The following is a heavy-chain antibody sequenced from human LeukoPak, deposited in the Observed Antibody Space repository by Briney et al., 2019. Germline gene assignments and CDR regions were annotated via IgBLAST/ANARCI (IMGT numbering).Heavy chain of an antibody. CDR2: IYYSGST. CDR3: ARDISGGSHVFDI. V-gene: IGHV4-59*08. J-gene: IGHJ3*02. Sequence: SETLSLTCTVSGGSISSYYWSWIRQPPGKGLEWIGYIYYSGSTNYNPSLESRVTFSVDTSKNQFSLQLNSVTAADTAVYYCARDISGGSHVFDIWGQGTMVTVSS. D-gene: IGHD3-3*02. CDR1: GGSISSYY.